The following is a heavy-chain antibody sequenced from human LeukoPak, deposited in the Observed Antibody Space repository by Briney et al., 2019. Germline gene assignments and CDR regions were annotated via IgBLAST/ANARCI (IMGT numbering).Heavy chain of an antibody. V-gene: IGHV4-34*01. Sequence: PSETLSLTCAVYGGSFSGYYWSWIRQPPGKGLEWIGEINHSGSTNYNPSLKSRVTISVDTSKNQLSLKLSSVTAADTAVYYCARGGGYVGYYFDYWGQGTLVTVSS. D-gene: IGHD5-12*01. CDR1: GGSFSGYY. CDR2: INHSGST. CDR3: ARGGGYVGYYFDY. J-gene: IGHJ4*02.